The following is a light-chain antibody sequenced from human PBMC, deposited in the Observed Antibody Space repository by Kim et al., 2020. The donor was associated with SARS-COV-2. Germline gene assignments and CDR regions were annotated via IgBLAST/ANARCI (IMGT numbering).Light chain of an antibody. V-gene: IGLV2-14*03. J-gene: IGLJ3*02. CDR2: DVN. Sequence: HSITISCNRTISNIGSYNYVSWHQQHPSKAPKLMIYDVNQRPSGISSRFSGSKSGSTASLTISGLQSEDEADYYCSSFTTRSTLVFGGGTKVTVL. CDR3: SSFTTRSTLV. CDR1: ISNIGSYNY.